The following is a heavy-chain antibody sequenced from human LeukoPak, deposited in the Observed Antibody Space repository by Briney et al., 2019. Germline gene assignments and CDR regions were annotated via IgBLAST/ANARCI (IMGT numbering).Heavy chain of an antibody. Sequence: GGSLRLSCAASGFTFNTYAMHWVRQAPGKGLEWVSAISGSGGSTYYADSVKGRFTISRDNSKNTLYLQMNSLRAEDTAVYYCANDYGDALVGGQGTLVTVSS. D-gene: IGHD4-17*01. CDR2: ISGSGGST. CDR1: GFTFNTYA. J-gene: IGHJ4*02. CDR3: ANDYGDALV. V-gene: IGHV3-23*01.